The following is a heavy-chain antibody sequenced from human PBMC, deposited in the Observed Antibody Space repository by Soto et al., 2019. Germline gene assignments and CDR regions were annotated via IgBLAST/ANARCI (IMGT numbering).Heavy chain of an antibody. J-gene: IGHJ4*02. V-gene: IGHV4-4*02. CDR2: IFHDGTA. D-gene: IGHD3-10*01. CDR1: GVSLTSGNW. Sequence: SETLSLTCAVSGVSLTSGNWWTWVRQSPQRGLEYIGEIFHDGTANYYPSFERRVAMSVDTSRNQFSLKLTSVTAADTAVYFCARLVYDTRLNYMYFDFWGPGTLVTVPQ. CDR3: ARLVYDTRLNYMYFDF.